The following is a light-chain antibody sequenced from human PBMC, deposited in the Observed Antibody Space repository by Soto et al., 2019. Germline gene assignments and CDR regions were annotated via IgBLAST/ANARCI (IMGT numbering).Light chain of an antibody. CDR2: AAS. Sequence: DIQMTQSPSSLSASVGDRVTITCRASQSISSYLNWYQQKPGKAPKLLIYAASSLQSAVPSRFSGSGSGTDLTLTISSLQPEDFATFYCQQSYSTPWRFGQGTKVEIK. CDR1: QSISSY. CDR3: QQSYSTPWR. V-gene: IGKV1-39*01. J-gene: IGKJ1*01.